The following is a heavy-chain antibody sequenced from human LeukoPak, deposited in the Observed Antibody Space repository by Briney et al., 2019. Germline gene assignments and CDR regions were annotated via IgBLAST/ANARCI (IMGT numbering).Heavy chain of an antibody. Sequence: GGSLRLSCAASGFTFSSYWMRWVRQAPGKGLVWVSRTNSDGSSTSYADSVKGRFTISRDNAKNALYLQMNSLRAEDTAVYYCARYYQYYYDSSGYSTKDGLDYWGQGTLVTVSS. CDR3: ARYYQYYYDSSGYSTKDGLDY. V-gene: IGHV3-74*01. D-gene: IGHD3-22*01. CDR1: GFTFSSYW. CDR2: TNSDGSST. J-gene: IGHJ4*02.